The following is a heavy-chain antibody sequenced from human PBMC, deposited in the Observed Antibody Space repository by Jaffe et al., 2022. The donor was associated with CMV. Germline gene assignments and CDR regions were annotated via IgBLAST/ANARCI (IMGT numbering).Heavy chain of an antibody. J-gene: IGHJ1*01. CDR1: GGSFSGYY. CDR2: INHSGST. D-gene: IGHD6-19*01. Sequence: QVQLQQWGAGLLKPSETLSLTCAVYGGSFSGYYWSWIRQPPGKGLEWIGEINHSGSTNYNPSLKSRVTISVDTSKNQFSLKLSSVTAADTAVYYCARRSPGRSGWYDRKSEYFQHWGQGTLVTVSS. V-gene: IGHV4-34*01. CDR3: ARRSPGRSGWYDRKSEYFQH.